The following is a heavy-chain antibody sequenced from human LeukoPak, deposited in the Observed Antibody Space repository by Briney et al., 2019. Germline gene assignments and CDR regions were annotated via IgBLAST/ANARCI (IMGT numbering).Heavy chain of an antibody. D-gene: IGHD5-18*01. CDR2: IYPSGST. Sequence: SHTLSLTCTVSGASISSSGYYWSWIRQPAGKGLEWIGRIYPSGSTKYDPSLKSRVSISLDTSKNQFSLKLTSVTAADTAVYYCASTAAGPIWFDPWGQGTLVTVSS. CDR1: GASISSSGYY. J-gene: IGHJ5*02. V-gene: IGHV4-61*02. CDR3: ASTAAGPIWFDP.